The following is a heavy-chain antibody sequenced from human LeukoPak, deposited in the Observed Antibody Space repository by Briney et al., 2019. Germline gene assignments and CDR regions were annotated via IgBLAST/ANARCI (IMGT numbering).Heavy chain of an antibody. CDR2: IKQDGSEK. J-gene: IGHJ4*02. CDR3: ARGLTGYCSGGNCYYFDY. Sequence: GSLRLSCAASGLTFSRYWMSWVRQAPGKGLEWVANIKQDGSEKYYVDSVKGRFTISRDNAQNSLYLQMNSLRAEDTTVYYCARGLTGYCSGGNCYYFDYWGQGTLVTVSS. D-gene: IGHD2-15*01. CDR1: GLTFSRYW. V-gene: IGHV3-7*01.